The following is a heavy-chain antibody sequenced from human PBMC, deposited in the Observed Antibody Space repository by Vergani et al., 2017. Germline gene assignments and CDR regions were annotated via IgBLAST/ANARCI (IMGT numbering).Heavy chain of an antibody. J-gene: IGHJ2*01. V-gene: IGHV3-9*01. CDR3: VKDIAASGNYWYFDL. Sequence: EVQLVESGGGLVQPGRSLRLSCAASGFTIDDYAMHWVRQAPGKGLEWVSGNNWNSDSIAYADSVKGRFTISRDNAKNSLYLQMNSLRAEDTALYYCVKDIAASGNYWYFDLWGRGTLVTVSS. CDR1: GFTIDDYA. D-gene: IGHD6-13*01. CDR2: NNWNSDSI.